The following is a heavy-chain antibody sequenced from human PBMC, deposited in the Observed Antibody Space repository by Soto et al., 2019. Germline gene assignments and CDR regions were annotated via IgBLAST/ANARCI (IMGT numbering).Heavy chain of an antibody. CDR2: IYYNGNT. Sequence: QVQLQESGPGLVKPSETLSLTCTVSGVSISNNYWGWIRQPPGKGLEWIGYIYYNGNTNYTPSLKSRVTMSVDTSRNQISLKLTTVTAADTAVYYCTRANWYSEYWGQGTLVTVSS. V-gene: IGHV4-59*01. J-gene: IGHJ4*02. CDR1: GVSISNNY. D-gene: IGHD7-27*01. CDR3: TRANWYSEY.